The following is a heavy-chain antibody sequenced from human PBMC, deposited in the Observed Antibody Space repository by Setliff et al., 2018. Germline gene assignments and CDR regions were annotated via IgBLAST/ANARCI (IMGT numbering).Heavy chain of an antibody. CDR3: VKGTNVVMVYTGFDH. Sequence: GGSLRLSCAASGFTFSSYSLNWVRQAPGKGLEWVSSISSSSSTSYADSVKGRFTISRDNSKNTLFLQMSSLRAADTAVYYRVKGTNVVMVYTGFDHWGQGTLVTVSS. J-gene: IGHJ4*01. V-gene: IGHV3-21*04. CDR1: GFTFSSYS. D-gene: IGHD2-8*01. CDR2: ISSSSST.